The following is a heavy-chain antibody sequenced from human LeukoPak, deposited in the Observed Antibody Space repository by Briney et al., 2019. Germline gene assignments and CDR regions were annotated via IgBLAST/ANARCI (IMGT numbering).Heavy chain of an antibody. CDR1: GFTFSDYY. CDR2: ISSSGSTI. D-gene: IGHD2-2*01. V-gene: IGHV3-11*01. J-gene: IGHJ4*02. Sequence: GGSLRLSCAASGFTFSDYYMSWIRQAPGKGLEWVSYISSSGSTIYYADSVKGRFTISRYNAKNSLYLQMNSLRAEDTAVYYCARDLREGYCSSTSCYRGHYFDYWGQGTLVTVSS. CDR3: ARDLREGYCSSTSCYRGHYFDY.